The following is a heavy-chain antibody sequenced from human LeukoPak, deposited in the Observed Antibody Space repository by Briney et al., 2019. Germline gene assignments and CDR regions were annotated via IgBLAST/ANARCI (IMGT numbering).Heavy chain of an antibody. V-gene: IGHV1-18*01. CDR2: ISAYNGNT. D-gene: IGHD5-18*01. CDR3: ARDLYSYGPNDAFDI. CDR1: GYTFTSYG. Sequence: ASVKVSCKASGYTFTSYGISWVRQAPGQGLEWMGWISAYNGNTNYAQKLQGRVTMTTDTSTSTAYMELRSLRSDDTAVYYCARDLYSYGPNDAFDIWGQGTMVTVSS. J-gene: IGHJ3*02.